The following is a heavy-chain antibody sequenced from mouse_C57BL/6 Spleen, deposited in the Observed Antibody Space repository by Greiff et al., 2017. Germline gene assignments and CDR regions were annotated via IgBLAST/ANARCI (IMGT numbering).Heavy chain of an antibody. CDR3: ARRAHYGSSYFDY. J-gene: IGHJ2*01. CDR2: ISDGGSYT. Sequence: EVQLVESGGGLVKPGGSLKLSCAASGFTFSSYAMSWVRQTPEKRLEWVATISDGGSYTYYPDNVKGRFTISRDNAKNNLYLQMSHLKSEDTAMYYCARRAHYGSSYFDYWGQGTTLTVSS. V-gene: IGHV5-4*03. CDR1: GFTFSSYA. D-gene: IGHD1-1*01.